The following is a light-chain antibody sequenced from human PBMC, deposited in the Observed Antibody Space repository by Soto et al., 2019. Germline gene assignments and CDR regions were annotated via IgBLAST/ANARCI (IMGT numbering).Light chain of an antibody. V-gene: IGLV1-44*01. J-gene: IGLJ3*02. CDR2: ANN. CDR1: SSNIGSEN. Sequence: QSVLTQPPSASGTPGQRVTISCSGSSSNIGSENVNWYQQVPGTAPKLLIYANNQRPSGVPDRFSVSKSGTSASLAIGGRQSADEADYYCAAWYDSLKGLVFGGGTKLTVL. CDR3: AAWYDSLKGLV.